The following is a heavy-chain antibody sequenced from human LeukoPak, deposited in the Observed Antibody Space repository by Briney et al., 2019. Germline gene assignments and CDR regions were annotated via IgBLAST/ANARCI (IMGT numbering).Heavy chain of an antibody. V-gene: IGHV1-2*02. CDR1: GHTFTGHY. CDR3: ARPSVVRGEGWFDP. CDR2: INPNRGGT. D-gene: IGHD3-10*01. J-gene: IGHJ5*02. Sequence: ASVKVSCKASGHTFTGHYMHWVRQAPGQGLEWMGWINPNRGGTNYAQKFQGRVTMTRDTSISTVYLGLNRLTSDDTAVYYCARPSVVRGEGWFDPWGQGTLVTVSS.